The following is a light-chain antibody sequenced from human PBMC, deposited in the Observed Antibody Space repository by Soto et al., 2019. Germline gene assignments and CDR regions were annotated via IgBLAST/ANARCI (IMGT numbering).Light chain of an antibody. CDR1: QTVSTY. CDR2: AAS. J-gene: IGKJ5*01. CDR3: QQLNSYPIT. Sequence: DIQMTQSPSSLSASVGESVTITCRTSQTVSTYLNWYQQKPGKAPRLLIYAASTLQSGVPSRFSGSGSGTEFTLTISSLQPEDFATYYCQQLNSYPITFGQGTRLEIK. V-gene: IGKV1-9*01.